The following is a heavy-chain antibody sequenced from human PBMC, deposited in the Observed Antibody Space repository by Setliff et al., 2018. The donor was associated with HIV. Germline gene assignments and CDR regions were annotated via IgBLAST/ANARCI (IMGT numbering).Heavy chain of an antibody. CDR1: DGYISDGDYY. CDR2: SYYSGSA. J-gene: IGHJ4*02. CDR3: ARWTYYHASGSYRGKLDY. D-gene: IGHD3-10*01. Sequence: SETLSLTCTVSDGYISDGDYYWTWIRQPPGKGLEWIGHSYYSGSAHYNASVKSRVTMSVDMSNNQFSLKLRSVTAADTAVYYCARWTYYHASGSYRGKLDYWGQGTLVTVSS. V-gene: IGHV4-30-4*08.